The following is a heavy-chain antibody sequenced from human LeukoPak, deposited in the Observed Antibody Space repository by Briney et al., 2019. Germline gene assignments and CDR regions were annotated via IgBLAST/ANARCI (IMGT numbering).Heavy chain of an antibody. CDR3: ARDPTVTNFHDAFDI. D-gene: IGHD4-17*01. J-gene: IGHJ3*02. V-gene: IGHV3-7*05. CDR2: IKQDGSQK. CDR1: GFTFSSYW. Sequence: QPGGSLRLSCAASGFTFSSYWMSWVRQAPGKGLEWVATIKQDGSQKEYVDSVKGSFTISKDNAKNSLYLQLNSLRAEDTAVYYCARDPTVTNFHDAFDIWGQGTMVTVSS.